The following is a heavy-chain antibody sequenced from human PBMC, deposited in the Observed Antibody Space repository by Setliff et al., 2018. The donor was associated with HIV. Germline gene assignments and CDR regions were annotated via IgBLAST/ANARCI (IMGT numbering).Heavy chain of an antibody. D-gene: IGHD4-17*01. V-gene: IGHV3-49*03. CDR2: IRENAYGGTT. CDR1: GFTFSDHY. Sequence: GGSLRLSCAASGFTFSDHYMTWIRQAPGKGLEWVGLIRENAYGGTTEHAASVRGRFTISRDDSKGIAYLQMNSLRTEDTAVYYCARDPIDYGDSPFDYWGQGTLVTVSS. CDR3: ARDPIDYGDSPFDY. J-gene: IGHJ4*02.